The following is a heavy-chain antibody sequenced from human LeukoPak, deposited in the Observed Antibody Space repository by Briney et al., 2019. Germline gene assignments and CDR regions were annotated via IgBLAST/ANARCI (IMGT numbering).Heavy chain of an antibody. J-gene: IGHJ6*02. CDR1: GGSFSGYY. V-gene: IGHV4-59*01. CDR3: ARTATRYYYYGMDV. Sequence: SETLSLTCAVYGGSFSGYYWSWIRQPPGKGLEWIGYIYYSGSTNYNPSLKSRVTISVDTSKNQFSLKPSSVTAADTAVYYCARTATRYYYYGMDVWGQGTTVTVSS. CDR2: IYYSGST. D-gene: IGHD2-15*01.